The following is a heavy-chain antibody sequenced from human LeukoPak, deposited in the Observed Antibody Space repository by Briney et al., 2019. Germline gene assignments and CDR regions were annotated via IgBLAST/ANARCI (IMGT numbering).Heavy chain of an antibody. D-gene: IGHD3-3*01. CDR2: INSDGITT. V-gene: IGHV3-74*01. CDR1: GFTFSRHW. Sequence: PGGSLRLSCAASGFTFSRHWMHWVRQAPGKGLMWISRINSDGITTTYADSVRGRFTISRDNAKNTLYLHMNSLRVDDTAVYYCVRALSGSEDYWGQGTLVTVSS. CDR3: VRALSGSEDY. J-gene: IGHJ4*02.